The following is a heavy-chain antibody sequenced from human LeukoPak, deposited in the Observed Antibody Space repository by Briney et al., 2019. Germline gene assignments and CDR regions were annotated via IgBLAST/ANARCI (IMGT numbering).Heavy chain of an antibody. CDR2: IHADGGRT. V-gene: IGHV3-43*02. CDR1: GIAFADYA. Sequence: GGSLRLSCAASGIAFADYAMHWVRKIPGKGLECVAHIHADGGRTFYADSVKGRFTVSRDNGKNSLFLQMDSLTSDDTALYYCSTWAFYHGLDDWGQGATVIVSS. CDR3: STWAFYHGLDD. D-gene: IGHD2/OR15-2a*01. J-gene: IGHJ6*02.